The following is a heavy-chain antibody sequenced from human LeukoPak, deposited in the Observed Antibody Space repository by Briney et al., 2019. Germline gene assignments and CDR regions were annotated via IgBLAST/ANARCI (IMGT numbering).Heavy chain of an antibody. CDR2: IYYSGSA. J-gene: IGHJ5*02. CDR1: GGSISSYY. V-gene: IGHV4-59*12. Sequence: SETLSLTCTVSGGSISSYYWSWIRQPPGKGLEWIGYIYYSGSANYNPSLKSRVTISVDTSKNQFSPKLSSVTAADTAVYYCARDSLRHWFDPWGQGTLVTVSS. CDR3: ARDSLRHWFDP. D-gene: IGHD5/OR15-5a*01.